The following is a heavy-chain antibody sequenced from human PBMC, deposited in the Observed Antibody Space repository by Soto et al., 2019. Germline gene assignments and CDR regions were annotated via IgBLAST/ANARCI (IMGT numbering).Heavy chain of an antibody. V-gene: IGHV4-59*08. J-gene: IGHJ4*02. CDR1: GGSISSYY. D-gene: IGHD3-9*01. CDR2: IYYSGST. CDR3: ARSRGYYDILTGYSRALYYFDY. Sequence: SETLSLTCTVSGGSISSYYWSWIRQPPGKGLEWIGYIYYSGSTNYNPSLKSRVTISVDTSKNQFSLKLSSVTAADTAVYYCARSRGYYDILTGYSRALYYFDYWGQGTLVTVSS.